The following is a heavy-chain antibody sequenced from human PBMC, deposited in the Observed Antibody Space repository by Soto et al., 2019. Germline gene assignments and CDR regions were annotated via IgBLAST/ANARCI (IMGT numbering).Heavy chain of an antibody. CDR3: ARGVTMVRGVIHTPYFDY. J-gene: IGHJ4*02. D-gene: IGHD3-10*01. CDR1: GGSISSGGYY. Sequence: QVQLQESGPGLVKPSQTLSLTCTVSGGSISSGGYYWSWIRQHPGKGLEWIGYIYYSGSNYYNPSLKRRVTISVDTSKNQFSLKLSSVTAADTAVYYCARGVTMVRGVIHTPYFDYWGQGTLVTVSS. V-gene: IGHV4-31*03. CDR2: IYYSGSN.